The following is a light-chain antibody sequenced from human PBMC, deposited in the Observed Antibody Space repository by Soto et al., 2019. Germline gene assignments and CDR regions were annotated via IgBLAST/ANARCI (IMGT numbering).Light chain of an antibody. J-gene: IGKJ1*01. V-gene: IGKV1-5*01. CDR1: QSISSW. CDR3: QQSYNSPPT. CDR2: DAS. Sequence: DIQMTQSPSTLSASVGDRVTITCRASQSISSWLAWYQQKPGKAPKLLIYDASSLESGVPSRFSGSRSGPDFTLTISSLQPEDFATYYCQQSYNSPPTFGQGTKVDIK.